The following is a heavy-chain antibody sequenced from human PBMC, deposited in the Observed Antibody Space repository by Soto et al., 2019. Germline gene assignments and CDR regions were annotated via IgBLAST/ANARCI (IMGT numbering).Heavy chain of an antibody. V-gene: IGHV1-69*06. CDR1: GGTFSSYA. CDR3: ASGIVGATRAPLYYFDY. J-gene: IGHJ4*02. CDR2: IIPIFGTA. Sequence: SVKGSCKAXGGTFSSYAISWVRQAPGQGLEWMGGIIPIFGTANYAQKFQSRVTITADKSTSTAYMELSSLRSEDTAVYYCASGIVGATRAPLYYFDYWGQGTLVTVSS. D-gene: IGHD1-26*01.